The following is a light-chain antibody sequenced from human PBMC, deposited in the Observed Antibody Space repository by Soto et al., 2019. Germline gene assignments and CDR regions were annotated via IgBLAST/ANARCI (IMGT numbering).Light chain of an antibody. CDR2: DNN. CDR3: GTWDSSLSARV. CDR1: SSNTGNNY. Sequence: QSVLTQPPSVSAAPGQKVTISCSGSSSNTGNNYVSWYQQLPGTAPKLLIYDNNKRPSGIPDRFSGSKSGTSATLGITGLQTGDEADYYCGTWDSSLSARVFGTGTKLTVL. J-gene: IGLJ1*01. V-gene: IGLV1-51*01.